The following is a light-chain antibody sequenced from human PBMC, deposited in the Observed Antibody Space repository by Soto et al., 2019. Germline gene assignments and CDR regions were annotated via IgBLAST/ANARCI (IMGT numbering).Light chain of an antibody. J-gene: IGLJ3*02. CDR3: AAWDDILSGWV. CDR2: SNN. V-gene: IGLV1-47*02. Sequence: QSVLTQPPSASGTPGQRVTISCSGSSSNIGSNFAYWYQQLPGTAPKLLIYSNNPRPSGVPDRFSGSKSVTAASLAISGLRSEDEADDYCAAWDDILSGWVFGGGTKLTV. CDR1: SSNIGSNF.